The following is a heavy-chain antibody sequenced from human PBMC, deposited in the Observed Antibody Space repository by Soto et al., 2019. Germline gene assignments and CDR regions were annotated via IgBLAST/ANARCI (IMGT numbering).Heavy chain of an antibody. CDR3: ARGEAASP. J-gene: IGHJ5*02. CDR1: GYTFTNYD. D-gene: IGHD2-15*01. Sequence: QVQLVQSGAEVRKPGASVKVSCKASGYTFTNYDINWVRQATGQGLEWMGWMNPNSGYAAYAQKFQGSVTMTRSTSTSTAYMEVSSLRSDDTAVYYCARGEAASPWGQGTLVTVSS. CDR2: MNPNSGYA. V-gene: IGHV1-8*01.